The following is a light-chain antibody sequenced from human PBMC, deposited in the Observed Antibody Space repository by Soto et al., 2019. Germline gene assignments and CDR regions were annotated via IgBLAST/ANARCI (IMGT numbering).Light chain of an antibody. V-gene: IGLV2-14*01. J-gene: IGLJ3*02. CDR3: SSYTQFSTLV. CDR1: SSDVGAYNY. Sequence: QSVLTQPASVSGSPGQSITISCTGTSSDVGAYNYVSWYRQHPGKAPKLMIYEVSNRPSGISNRFSGSKSGNTASLTISVLQAEDEADYYCSSYTQFSTLVFGGGTKLTVL. CDR2: EVS.